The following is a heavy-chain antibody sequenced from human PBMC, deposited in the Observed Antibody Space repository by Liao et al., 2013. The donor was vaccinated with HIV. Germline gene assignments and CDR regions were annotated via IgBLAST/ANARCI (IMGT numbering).Heavy chain of an antibody. CDR3: ARGGSGYVLDF. CDR1: GGSISNYY. Sequence: QVQLQESGPGLVKPSETLSLTCTVSGGSISNYYWNWIRQPAGEGLEWIGRIYSSGTTNYNPSLKGRVTMSVDTSKNQFSLKLSSVTAADTAVYYCARGGSGYVLDFWGQGALVTVSS. V-gene: IGHV4-4*07. J-gene: IGHJ4*02. D-gene: IGHD5-12*01. CDR2: IYSSGTT.